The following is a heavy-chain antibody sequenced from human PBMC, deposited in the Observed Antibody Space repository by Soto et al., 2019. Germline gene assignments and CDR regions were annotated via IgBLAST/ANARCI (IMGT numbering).Heavy chain of an antibody. CDR2: ISWDGGST. V-gene: IGHV3-43*01. CDR1: GFTFDDYT. CDR3: AKDMRRYYYYGMDV. Sequence: PGGSLRLSCAASGFTFDDYTMHWVRQAPGKGLEWVSLISWDGGSTYYADSVKGRFTISRDNSKNSLYLQMNSLRTEDTALYYCAKDMRRYYYYGMDVWGKGTMVTVSS. J-gene: IGHJ6*04.